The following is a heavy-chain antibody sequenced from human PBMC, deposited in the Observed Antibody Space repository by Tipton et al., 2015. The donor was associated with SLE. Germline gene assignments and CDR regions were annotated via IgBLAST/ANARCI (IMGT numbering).Heavy chain of an antibody. CDR1: GVSINNGYYY. Sequence: TLSLTCSISGVSINNGYYYWSWIRQHPGKGLEWIGYIYYTGSANYNPSLKSRVTMSVDTSKNQFSLKLSSVTAADTAVYYCARGGVATIRADYWGQGTLVTVSS. CDR3: ARGGVATIRADY. J-gene: IGHJ4*02. V-gene: IGHV4-61*01. D-gene: IGHD5-12*01. CDR2: IYYTGSA.